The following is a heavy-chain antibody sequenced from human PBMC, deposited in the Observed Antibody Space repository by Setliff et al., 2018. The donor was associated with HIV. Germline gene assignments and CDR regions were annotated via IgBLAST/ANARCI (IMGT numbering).Heavy chain of an antibody. V-gene: IGHV4-39*01. CDR3: ARPALGIGGGSRFDI. Sequence: SETLSLTCTVSGGSFRGSRYSWGWIRQPPGKGLEWIGNMHYGGFFWYSPSLKSRVTISVDTSKNQFSLKLSSVAAADTAVYYCARPALGIGGGSRFDIWGQGTRVTVSS. D-gene: IGHD3-10*01. CDR2: MHYGGFF. J-gene: IGHJ4*02. CDR1: GGSFRGSRYS.